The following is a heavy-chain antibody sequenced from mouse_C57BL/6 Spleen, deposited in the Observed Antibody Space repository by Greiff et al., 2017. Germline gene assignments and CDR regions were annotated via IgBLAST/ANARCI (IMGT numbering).Heavy chain of an antibody. CDR2: IHPNSGST. V-gene: IGHV1-64*01. Sequence: QVQLQQSGPELVKPGASVKLSCKASGYTFTSYWMHWVKQRPGQGLEWIGMIHPNSGSTNYNEKFKSKATLTVDKSSSTAYMQLSSLTSEDSAVYYCARGYGSSESAWFAYWGQGTLVTVSA. CDR3: ARGYGSSESAWFAY. D-gene: IGHD1-1*01. J-gene: IGHJ3*01. CDR1: GYTFTSYW.